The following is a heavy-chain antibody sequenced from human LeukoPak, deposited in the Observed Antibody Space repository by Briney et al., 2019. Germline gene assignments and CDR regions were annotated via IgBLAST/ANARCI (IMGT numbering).Heavy chain of an antibody. CDR3: ARRHDYGGNTFDY. Sequence: SETLSLXCTVSGGSISSSSYYWGWIRQPPGKGLEWIGSIYYSGSTYYNPSLKSRVTISVDTSKNQFSLKLSSVTAADTAVYYCARRHDYGGNTFDYWGQGTLVTVSS. CDR1: GGSISSSSYY. D-gene: IGHD4-23*01. V-gene: IGHV4-39*01. CDR2: IYYSGST. J-gene: IGHJ4*02.